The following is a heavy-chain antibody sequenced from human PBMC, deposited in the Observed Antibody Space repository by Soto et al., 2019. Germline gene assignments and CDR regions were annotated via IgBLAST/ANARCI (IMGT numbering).Heavy chain of an antibody. CDR1: GYTFTSYD. CDR3: ARVVWNRACYMDD. Sequence: ASGKFSCKASGYTFTSYDINGGRQATGQGLEWMGWTNPNSGNTGYAQKFQGRVTMTRNTSIRTAYMELSSLRAEDMAGYYCARVVWNRACYMDDWGKGNKVTVPS. CDR2: TNPNSGNT. D-gene: IGHD1-1*01. J-gene: IGHJ6*03. V-gene: IGHV1-8*01.